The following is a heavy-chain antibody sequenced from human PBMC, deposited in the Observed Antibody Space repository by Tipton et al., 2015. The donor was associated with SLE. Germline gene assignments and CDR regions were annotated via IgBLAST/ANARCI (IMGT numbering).Heavy chain of an antibody. CDR1: GFTFTSYW. D-gene: IGHD3-10*01. Sequence: QLVQSGPEVKKPGESLKISCKGSGFTFTSYWIGWVRQLPGKGLEWMGIIYPGYSDTRYSLSFQGQVTISADKSITPAYLQWSSLKASDTAMYYCAKGKSGSYRDVFNIWGQGTMVTVSS. CDR2: IYPGYSDT. CDR3: AKGKSGSYRDVFNI. V-gene: IGHV5-51*03. J-gene: IGHJ3*02.